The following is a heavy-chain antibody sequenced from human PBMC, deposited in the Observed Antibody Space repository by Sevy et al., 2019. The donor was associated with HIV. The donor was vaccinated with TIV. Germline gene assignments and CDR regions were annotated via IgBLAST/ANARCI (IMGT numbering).Heavy chain of an antibody. CDR1: GGSISSSSYY. V-gene: IGHV4-39*01. J-gene: IGHJ4*02. CDR3: ARLFPLSVAGTFGDGVDY. D-gene: IGHD6-19*01. CDR2: IYYSGST. Sequence: SETLSLTCTVSGGSISSSSYYWGWIRQPPGKGLEWIGSIYYSGSTYYNPSLKSRVTISVDTSKNQFSLKLSSVTAADTAVYYYARLFPLSVAGTFGDGVDYWGQGTLVTVSS.